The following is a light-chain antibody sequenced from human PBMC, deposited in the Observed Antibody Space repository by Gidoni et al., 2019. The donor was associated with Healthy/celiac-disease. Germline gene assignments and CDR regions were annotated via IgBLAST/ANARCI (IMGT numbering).Light chain of an antibody. Sequence: DIQMTQSPSSLSASVGDRVTITCRASQVIRNDLGWYQQKQGKAPKRLIYAASSLQSGVPSRCSGSGSGTEFTLTISSLQPEDFATYYCLQHNSYPWTFGQGTKVEIK. J-gene: IGKJ1*01. V-gene: IGKV1-17*01. CDR3: LQHNSYPWT. CDR2: AAS. CDR1: QVIRND.